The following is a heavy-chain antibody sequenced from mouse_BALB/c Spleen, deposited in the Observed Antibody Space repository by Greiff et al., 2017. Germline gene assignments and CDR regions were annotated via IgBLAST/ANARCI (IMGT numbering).Heavy chain of an antibody. V-gene: IGHV2-6-7*01. Sequence: QVQLKESGPGLVAPSQSLSITCTVSGFSLTGYGVNWVRQPPGKGLEWLGMIWGDGSTDYNSALKSRLSISKDNSKSQVFLKMNSLQTDDTARYYCAREDYGSSYGNYFDYWGQGTTLTVSS. CDR1: GFSLTGYG. CDR2: IWGDGST. J-gene: IGHJ2*01. CDR3: AREDYGSSYGNYFDY. D-gene: IGHD1-1*01.